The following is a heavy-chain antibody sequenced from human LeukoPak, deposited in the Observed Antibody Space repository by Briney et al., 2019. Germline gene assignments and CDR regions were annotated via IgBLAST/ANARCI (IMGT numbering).Heavy chain of an antibody. CDR3: AKETRIITIFGALDY. Sequence: GGSLRLSCAASGFSFSSYAMSWVHQAPGKGLEWVSAISGSGGSTYYADSVKGRFTISRDNSKNTLYLQMNSLRAEDTAVYYCAKETRIITIFGALDYWGQGTLVTVSS. CDR2: ISGSGGST. V-gene: IGHV3-23*01. CDR1: GFSFSSYA. D-gene: IGHD3-3*01. J-gene: IGHJ4*02.